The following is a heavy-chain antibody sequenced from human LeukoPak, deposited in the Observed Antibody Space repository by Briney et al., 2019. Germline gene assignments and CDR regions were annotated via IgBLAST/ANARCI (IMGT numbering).Heavy chain of an antibody. CDR2: ISSSSSYI. D-gene: IGHD1-26*01. CDR3: AREGGSHYVTARGDAFDI. V-gene: IGHV3-21*01. J-gene: IGHJ3*02. CDR1: GWTFSSYS. Sequence: GGSLRLSCAASGWTFSSYSMNWVRQAPGKGLEWVGSISSSSSYIYYADSVRGRFTISRDNANNSPYLQMTSLRAEDTAVYYCAREGGSHYVTARGDAFDIWGQGTMVTVSS.